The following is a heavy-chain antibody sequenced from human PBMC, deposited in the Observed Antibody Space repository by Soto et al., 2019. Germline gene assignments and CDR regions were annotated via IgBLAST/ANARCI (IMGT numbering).Heavy chain of an antibody. J-gene: IGHJ3*02. D-gene: IGHD6-19*01. CDR1: GGSISSYY. Sequence: QVQLQESGPGLVKPSETLSLTCTVSGGSISSYYWSWIRQPPGKGLEWIGYIYYSGSTNYNPSLKSRVTISVNTSKIKFTLKLSSVPAADTAVYYCARTFYSSGWTCNWLGAFDIWGQGTMVTVSS. CDR2: IYYSGST. CDR3: ARTFYSSGWTCNWLGAFDI. V-gene: IGHV4-59*01.